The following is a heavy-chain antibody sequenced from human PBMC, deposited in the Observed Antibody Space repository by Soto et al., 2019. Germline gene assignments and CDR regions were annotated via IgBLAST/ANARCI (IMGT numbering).Heavy chain of an antibody. V-gene: IGHV1-69*13. D-gene: IGHD2-21*02. J-gene: IGHJ4*02. CDR1: GGTFSSYA. Sequence: SVKVSCKASGGTFSSYAISWVRQAPGQGLEWMGGIIPIFGTANYAQKFQGRVTITADESTSTAYMELSSLRSEDTAVYYCASENFCGGDCYAYFDYWGQGTLVTVSS. CDR2: IIPIFGTA. CDR3: ASENFCGGDCYAYFDY.